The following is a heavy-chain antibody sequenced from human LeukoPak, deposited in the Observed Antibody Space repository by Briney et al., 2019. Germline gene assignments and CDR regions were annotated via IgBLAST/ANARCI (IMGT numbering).Heavy chain of an antibody. D-gene: IGHD4-11*01. CDR3: ARNQYLAFDIFDI. J-gene: IGHJ3*02. Sequence: PGGSLRLSCAASGFTFSNYWMSWVRQAPGKGLEWVANVKKDGTEKYYVDSVKGRFTVSRDNGKNSLYLQMNSLRAEDTAVYFCARNQYLAFDIFDIWGLGTMVTVSS. CDR2: VKKDGTEK. CDR1: GFTFSNYW. V-gene: IGHV3-7*03.